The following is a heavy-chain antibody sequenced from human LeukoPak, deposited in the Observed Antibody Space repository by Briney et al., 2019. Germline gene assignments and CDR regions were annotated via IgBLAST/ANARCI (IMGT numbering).Heavy chain of an antibody. CDR1: GFTFSSYG. CDR3: ARDSGSQHLDY. J-gene: IGHJ4*02. V-gene: IGHV3-33*01. CDR2: IWYDGSNK. D-gene: IGHD1-26*01. Sequence: GGSLRLSCAASGFTFSSYGMHWVRQAPGKGLEWVAVIWYDGSNKYYADSVKGRFTISRDNSKNTLYLQMNSLRAEDTAVYYCARDSGSQHLDYWGQGTLVTASS.